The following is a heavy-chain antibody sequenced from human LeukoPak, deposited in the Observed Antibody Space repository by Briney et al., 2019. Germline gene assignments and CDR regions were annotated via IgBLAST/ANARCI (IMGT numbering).Heavy chain of an antibody. CDR1: GFTFSNFA. D-gene: IGHD3-16*02. J-gene: IGHJ3*02. CDR2: SRGGGAGA. Sequence: GGSLRLTCAASGFTFSNFAMAWVRQVPEKGLEWLSFSRGGGAGAHYADSVRGRFTISRDNSKNTLYLEMNSLRADDTAVYYCAKASYSYGNDAFDIWGQGTKVTVSS. CDR3: AKASYSYGNDAFDI. V-gene: IGHV3-23*01.